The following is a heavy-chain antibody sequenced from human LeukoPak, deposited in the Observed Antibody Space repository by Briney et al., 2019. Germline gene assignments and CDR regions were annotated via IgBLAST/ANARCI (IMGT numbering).Heavy chain of an antibody. J-gene: IGHJ6*02. V-gene: IGHV1-18*01. CDR1: GGTFSSYS. CDR2: FSAYYGST. D-gene: IGHD2-15*01. CDR3: ARWYCGGGSCYSYYYGMDV. Sequence: ASVKVSCKASGGTFSSYSFSWVRHAPGQGLESMGWFSAYYGSTEYVQKRQGRVTMTTDSSTSTAYMKLRSLTSDDTAVYYCARWYCGGGSCYSYYYGMDVWGQGTTVTVSS.